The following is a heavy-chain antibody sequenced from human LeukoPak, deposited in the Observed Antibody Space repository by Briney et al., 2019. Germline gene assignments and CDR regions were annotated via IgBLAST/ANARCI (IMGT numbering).Heavy chain of an antibody. CDR1: GFTFSSYS. V-gene: IGHV3-21*01. CDR3: AELGITMIGGV. D-gene: IGHD3-10*02. Sequence: GSLRLSCAASGFTFSSYSMNWVRQAPGKGLEWVSSISSSSSYIYYADSVKGRFTISRDNAKSSLYLQMNSLRAEDTAVYYCAELGITMIGGVWGKGTTVTISS. CDR2: ISSSSSYI. J-gene: IGHJ6*04.